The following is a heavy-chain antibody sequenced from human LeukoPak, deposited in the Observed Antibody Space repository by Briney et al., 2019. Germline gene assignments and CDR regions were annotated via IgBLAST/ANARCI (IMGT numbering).Heavy chain of an antibody. CDR2: ISGSGGST. CDR3: ATLRETYCGGDCYSFDY. V-gene: IGHV3-23*01. J-gene: IGHJ4*02. CDR1: GFPFSSYA. Sequence: AGGSLRLSCAASGFPFSSYAMSWVRQPPGKGVEWVSAISGSGGSTYYADSVKGRFTISRDNSKNTLYLQMNSLRAEDTAVYYCATLRETYCGGDCYSFDYWGQGTLVTVSS. D-gene: IGHD2-21*01.